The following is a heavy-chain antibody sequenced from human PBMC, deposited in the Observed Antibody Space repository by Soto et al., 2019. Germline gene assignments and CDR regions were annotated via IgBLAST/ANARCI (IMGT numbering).Heavy chain of an antibody. J-gene: IGHJ4*02. CDR3: ARSDYYDSSGYLYYFDY. CDR1: GGTFSSYA. D-gene: IGHD3-22*01. V-gene: IGHV1-69*12. Sequence: QVQLVQSGAEVKKPGSSVKVSCKASGGTFSSYAISWVRQAPGQGLEWMGGIITIFGTANYAQKFQGRVTITADESTSTAYMELSSLRSEDTAVYYCARSDYYDSSGYLYYFDYWGQGTLVTVSS. CDR2: IITIFGTA.